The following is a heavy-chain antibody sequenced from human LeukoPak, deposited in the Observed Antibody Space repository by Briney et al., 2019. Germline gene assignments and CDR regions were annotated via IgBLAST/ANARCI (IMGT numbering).Heavy chain of an antibody. D-gene: IGHD2-2*02. J-gene: IGHJ4*02. V-gene: IGHV3-23*01. CDR3: AKDEKAIVVVPAAISLYFDY. CDR2: ISGSGGST. CDR1: GFTFSSYA. Sequence: PGGSLRLSCAASGFTFSSYAMSWVRQAPGKGLEWVSAISGSGGSTYYADSVKGRFTISRDNSKNTLYLQMNSLRAEDTAVYYCAKDEKAIVVVPAAISLYFDYWGQGTLVTVSS.